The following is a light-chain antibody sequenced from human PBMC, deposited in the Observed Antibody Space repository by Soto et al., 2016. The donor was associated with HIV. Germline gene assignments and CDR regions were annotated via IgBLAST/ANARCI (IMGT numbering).Light chain of an antibody. V-gene: IGLV3-19*01. J-gene: IGLJ2*01. Sequence: SSELTQDPAVSVALGQTVRITCQGDSLRSYYASWYQQKPGQAPVRVIYGKNIRPSGIPDRFSGSSSGNTASLTITGSQAEDEADYYCNSRDSSGNHLVFGGGTKLTVL. CDR1: SLRSYY. CDR3: NSRDSSGNHLV. CDR2: GKN.